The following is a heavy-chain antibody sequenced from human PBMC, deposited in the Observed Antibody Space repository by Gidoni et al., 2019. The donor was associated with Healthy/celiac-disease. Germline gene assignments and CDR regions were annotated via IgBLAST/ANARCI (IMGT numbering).Heavy chain of an antibody. CDR3: ATDGYSYPGNWVY. J-gene: IGHJ4*02. CDR1: GGSFSGYY. V-gene: IGHV4-34*01. Sequence: QVQLQQWGAGLLKPSETLSLTCAVYGGSFSGYYWSWIRQPPGKGLEWIGEIKHSGSTNYHPSLKSRVTISVDTSKNQFSLKLSSVTAADTAVYYCATDGYSYPGNWVYWGQGTLVTVSS. CDR2: IKHSGST. D-gene: IGHD5-18*01.